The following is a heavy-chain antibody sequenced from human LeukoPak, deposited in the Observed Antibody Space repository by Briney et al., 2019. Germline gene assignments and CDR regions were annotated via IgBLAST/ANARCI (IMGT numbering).Heavy chain of an antibody. CDR1: GYTFTSYD. CDR2: MNPNSGNT. V-gene: IGHV1-8*03. D-gene: IGHD3-3*01. CDR3: ARDRPFTISGVHYYMDV. J-gene: IGHJ6*03. Sequence: GASVKVSCKASGYTFTSYDINWVRQATGQGLEWMGWMNPNSGNTGYAQKFQGRVTITRNTSISTAYMELSSLRSEDTAVYYCARDRPFTISGVHYYMDVWGKGTTVTVSS.